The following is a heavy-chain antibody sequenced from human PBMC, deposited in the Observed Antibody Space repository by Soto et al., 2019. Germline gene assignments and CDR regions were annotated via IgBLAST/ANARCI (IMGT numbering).Heavy chain of an antibody. CDR2: IYYSTGNT. Sequence: SETLSLTCTVSGGSISSTPYYWGWIRQPPGKGLEWIGSIYYSTGNTYYNPSLKSRVTVSIDTSKNQFSLNLSSVTAADTAVYYCSRLKDYGRGFCDYWGQGTLVTVSS. J-gene: IGHJ4*02. CDR3: SRLKDYGRGFCDY. CDR1: GGSISSTPYY. V-gene: IGHV4-39*01. D-gene: IGHD3-16*01.